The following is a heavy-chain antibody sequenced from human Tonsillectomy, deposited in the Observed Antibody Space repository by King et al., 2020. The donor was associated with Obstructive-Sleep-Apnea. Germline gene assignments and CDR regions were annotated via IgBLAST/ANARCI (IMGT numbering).Heavy chain of an antibody. CDR1: GGSISSYY. CDR2: IYYSGST. J-gene: IGHJ6*02. CDR3: ARSTYYYYGMDV. Sequence: VQLQESGPGLVKPSETLSLTCTVSGGSISSYYWSWIRQPPGKGLEWIGYIYYSGSTNYNPSLNGRVTISVDTSKNQFSLKLSSVTAADTAVYYCARSTYYYYGMDVWGQGTTVTVSS. V-gene: IGHV4-59*08.